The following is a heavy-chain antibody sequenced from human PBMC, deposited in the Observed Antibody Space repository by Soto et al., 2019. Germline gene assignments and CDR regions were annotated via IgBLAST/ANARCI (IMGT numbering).Heavy chain of an antibody. Sequence: QVQLVQSGAEVKKPGASVKVSCKASGYTFTSYAMHWVRQAPGQRLEWMGWINAGNGNRKYSQKFQGRVTITRDPSASTAYMELSSLRSEDTAVYYCARDSPPSDYWGQGTLVTVSS. CDR2: INAGNGNR. CDR3: ARDSPPSDY. J-gene: IGHJ4*02. CDR1: GYTFTSYA. V-gene: IGHV1-3*01.